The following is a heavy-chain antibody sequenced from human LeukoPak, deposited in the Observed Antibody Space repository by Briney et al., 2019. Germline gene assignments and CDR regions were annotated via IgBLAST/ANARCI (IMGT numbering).Heavy chain of an antibody. J-gene: IGHJ4*02. D-gene: IGHD4-11*01. V-gene: IGHV1-46*01. Sequence: ASVKVSCTASGGTFSSYAISWVRQAPGQGLEWTGIVNPSGDNTTHAQKFQGRVTMTKDTSTSAVHMELSSLRSEDTAVYYCARGSSYINPPDYWGQGTLVTVSS. CDR3: ARGSSYINPPDY. CDR1: GGTFSSYA. CDR2: VNPSGDNT.